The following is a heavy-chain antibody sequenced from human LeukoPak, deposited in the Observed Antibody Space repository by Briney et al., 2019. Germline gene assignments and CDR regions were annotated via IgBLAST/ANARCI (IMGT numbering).Heavy chain of an antibody. CDR2: IYYSGST. CDR1: GGSISSSSYY. D-gene: IGHD3-22*01. Sequence: SETLSLTCTVSGGSISSSSYYWGWIRQPPGKGLEWIGSIYYSGSTYYNPSLKSRVTMSVDTSKNQFSLTLSSVTAADTAVYYCAREPFYYDSSGLPGGWFDPWGQGTLVTVSS. V-gene: IGHV4-39*07. J-gene: IGHJ5*02. CDR3: AREPFYYDSSGLPGGWFDP.